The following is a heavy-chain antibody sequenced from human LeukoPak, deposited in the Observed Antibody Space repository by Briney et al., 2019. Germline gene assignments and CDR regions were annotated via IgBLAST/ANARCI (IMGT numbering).Heavy chain of an antibody. CDR1: GFTFDDYA. CDR3: SKDRGSSWYGRLDY. D-gene: IGHD6-13*01. CDR2: ISWNGGSI. J-gene: IGHJ4*02. V-gene: IGHV3-9*01. Sequence: GGSLRLSCAASGFTFDDYAMHWVRQAPGKGLEWASGISWNGGSIGYADSVKGRFTISRDNAKNSLYLQMNSLSADDTALYYCSKDRGSSWYGRLDYWGQGNLVTVSS.